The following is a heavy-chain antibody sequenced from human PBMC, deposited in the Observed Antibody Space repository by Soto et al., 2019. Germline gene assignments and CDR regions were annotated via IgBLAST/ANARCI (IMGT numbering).Heavy chain of an antibody. CDR1: GGSISSSSYY. J-gene: IGHJ5*02. CDR3: ASFGLEAAAGTKGRKFDP. V-gene: IGHV4-39*01. CDR2: IYYSGST. D-gene: IGHD6-13*01. Sequence: QLQLQESGPGLVKPSETLSLTCTVSGGSISSSSYYWGWIRQPPGKGLEWIGSIYYSGSTYYNPSLKSRVTISVDTSKNQFSLKLSSVTAADTAVYYCASFGLEAAAGTKGRKFDPWGQGTLVTVSS.